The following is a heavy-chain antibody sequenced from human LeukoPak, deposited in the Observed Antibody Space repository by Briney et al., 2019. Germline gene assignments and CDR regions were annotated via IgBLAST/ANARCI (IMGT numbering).Heavy chain of an antibody. D-gene: IGHD3-10*01. CDR1: GGPFSGYY. CDR2: INHSGST. V-gene: IGHV4-34*01. J-gene: IGHJ4*02. Sequence: PSETLSLTCAVYGGPFSGYYWSWIRQPPGKGLEWIGEINHSGSTNYNPSLKSRVTISVDTSKNQFSLKLSSVTAADTAVYYCARGWFGELLDYWGQGTLVTVSS. CDR3: ARGWFGELLDY.